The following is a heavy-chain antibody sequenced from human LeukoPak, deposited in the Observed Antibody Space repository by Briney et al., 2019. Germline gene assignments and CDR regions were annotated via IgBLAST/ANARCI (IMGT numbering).Heavy chain of an antibody. D-gene: IGHD3-16*02. CDR1: GYTFTGYY. V-gene: IGHV1-2*02. CDR3: ARDPITFGGIIVNGFDY. CDR2: INPNSGGT. Sequence: ASVKVSCKASGYTFTGYYMHWVRQAPGQGLEWMGWINPNSGGTNYAQKFQGRVTMTRDTSISTAYMELSRLRSDDTAVYYCARDPITFGGIIVNGFDYWGQGTLVTVSS. J-gene: IGHJ4*02.